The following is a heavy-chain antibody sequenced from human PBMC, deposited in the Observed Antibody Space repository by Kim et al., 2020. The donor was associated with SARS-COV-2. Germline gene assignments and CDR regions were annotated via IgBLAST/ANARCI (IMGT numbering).Heavy chain of an antibody. CDR2: ISYSGST. Sequence: SETLSLTCTVSGGSISSSSRYWGWIRQPPGKGLEWIGHISYSGSTYYNPSLKSRVTISVDTSKNQFSLRLTSVSAADTAVYYCARGLTSREGWGNWLDP. D-gene: IGHD3-16*01. CDR3: ARGLTSREGWGNWLDP. J-gene: IGHJ5*02. CDR1: GGSISSSSRY. V-gene: IGHV4-39*01.